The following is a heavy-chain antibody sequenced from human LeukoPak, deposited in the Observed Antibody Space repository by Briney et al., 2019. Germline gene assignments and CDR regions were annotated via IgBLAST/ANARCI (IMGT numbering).Heavy chain of an antibody. V-gene: IGHV3-74*01. CDR3: ASLFH. Sequence: QPGGSLRLSCAASGFTFSTYWMHWVRQVPGKGRVWVSRINSDGSSTFYVDSVKGRFTISRDNAKNTLSLLMNSLRPEDTAVYYCASLFHWGQGTLVTVSS. J-gene: IGHJ4*02. CDR2: INSDGSST. CDR1: GFTFSTYW. D-gene: IGHD3-10*01.